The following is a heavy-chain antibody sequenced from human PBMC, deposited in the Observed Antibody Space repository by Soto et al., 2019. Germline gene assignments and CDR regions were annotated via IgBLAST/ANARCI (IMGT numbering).Heavy chain of an antibody. J-gene: IGHJ1*01. CDR1: GFTFSSCS. CDR2: ISSSSSYI. CDR3: ARGSRLCSGGSCYPRYFQH. V-gene: IGHV3-21*01. Sequence: GGSLRLSCAASGFTFSSCSMNWVRQAPGKGLEWVSSISSSSSYIYYADSVKGRFTISRDNAKNSLYLQMNSLRAEDTAVYYCARGSRLCSGGSCYPRYFQHWGQGTLVTVSS. D-gene: IGHD2-15*01.